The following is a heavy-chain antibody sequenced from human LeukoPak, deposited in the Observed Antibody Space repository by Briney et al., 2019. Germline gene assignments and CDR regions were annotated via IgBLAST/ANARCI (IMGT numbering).Heavy chain of an antibody. V-gene: IGHV3-9*01. CDR1: GFTFDDYA. CDR3: AKDRRYSGYAAPFDY. D-gene: IGHD5-12*01. Sequence: QPGRSLRLSCAASGFTFDDYAMHWVRQASGKGLEWVSGISWNSGSIGYADSVKGRFTISRDNAKNPLYLQMNSLRAEDTALYYCAKDRRYSGYAAPFDYWGQGTLVTVSS. CDR2: ISWNSGSI. J-gene: IGHJ4*02.